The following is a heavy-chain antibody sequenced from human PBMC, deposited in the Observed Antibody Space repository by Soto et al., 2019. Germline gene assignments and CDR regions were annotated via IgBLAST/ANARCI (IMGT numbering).Heavy chain of an antibody. CDR3: TKESERSFYYFDY. CDR2: INTDGTST. V-gene: IGHV3-74*01. J-gene: IGHJ4*02. CDR1: GFTFSSYW. Sequence: GSLRLSCAASGFTFSSYWLHWVRQPPGKGLEWVSRINTDGTSTSYADSVKGRFTISRDNAKNTLYLQMNNLRAEDTAVYYCTKESERSFYYFDYWGQGALVTVSS.